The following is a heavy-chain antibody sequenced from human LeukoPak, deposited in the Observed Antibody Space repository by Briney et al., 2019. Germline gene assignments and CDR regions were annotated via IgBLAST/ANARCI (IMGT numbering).Heavy chain of an antibody. D-gene: IGHD4/OR15-4a*01. CDR2: INPSGGST. Sequence: ASVKVSCKVSGYTLTELSMHWVRQAPGQGLEWMGIINPSGGSTSYAQKFQGRVTMTRDMSTSTVYMELSSLRSEDTAVYYCARLKYGDDAFDIWGQGTMVTVSS. J-gene: IGHJ3*02. CDR3: ARLKYGDDAFDI. V-gene: IGHV1-46*01. CDR1: GYTLTELS.